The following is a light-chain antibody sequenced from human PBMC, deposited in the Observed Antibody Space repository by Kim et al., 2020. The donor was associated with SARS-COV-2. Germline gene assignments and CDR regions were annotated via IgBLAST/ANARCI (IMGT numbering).Light chain of an antibody. V-gene: IGKV3-11*01. CDR1: QSVSRY. CDR2: DAS. CDR3: QQRSNWPPYT. Sequence: LSPGERATRPCRASQSVSRYLAWYQQKPGQAPRLLIYDASNRATGIPARFSGSGAGTDFTLTISSLEPEGFAVYYCQQRSNWPPYTFGQGTKLEI. J-gene: IGKJ2*01.